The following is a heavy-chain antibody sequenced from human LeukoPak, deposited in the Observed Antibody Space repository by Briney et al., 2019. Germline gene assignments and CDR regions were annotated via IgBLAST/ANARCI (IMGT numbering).Heavy chain of an antibody. CDR3: ARTEIVVVPAATNYYYYYMDV. Sequence: SETLSLTCTVSGGSISSSYWSWIRQPAGKGLEWIGRIYTSGSTNYNPSLKSRVTMSVDTSKNQFSLKLSSVTAADPAVYYCARTEIVVVPAATNYYYYYMDVWGKGTTVTISS. D-gene: IGHD2-2*01. CDR1: GGSISSSY. CDR2: IYTSGST. V-gene: IGHV4-4*07. J-gene: IGHJ6*03.